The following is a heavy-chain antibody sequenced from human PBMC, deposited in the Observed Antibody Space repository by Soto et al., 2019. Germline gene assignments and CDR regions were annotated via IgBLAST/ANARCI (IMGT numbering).Heavy chain of an antibody. CDR3: ARDLGGGYCSGGSCSDAFDF. V-gene: IGHV4-31*03. CDR2: IYYSGSA. D-gene: IGHD2-15*01. CDR1: GGSISNGGYY. J-gene: IGHJ3*01. Sequence: QVQLQESGPGLVKPSQTLSLTCTVSGGSISNGGYYWSWVRQYPGKGLGWIGYIYYSGSAYYNPSLKSRATISVDTSKNQFSLKLTSVTAADTAVYYCARDLGGGYCSGGSCSDAFDFWGQGTMVTVSS.